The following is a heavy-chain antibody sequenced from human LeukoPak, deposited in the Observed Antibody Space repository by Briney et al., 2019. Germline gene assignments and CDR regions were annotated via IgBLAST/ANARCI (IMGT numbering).Heavy chain of an antibody. CDR2: IKQDESEK. V-gene: IGHV3-7*01. CDR1: GFTFSDYW. J-gene: IGHJ4*02. Sequence: GGSLRLSCAAYGFTFSDYWMSWVRQAPGKGLEGVANIKQDESEKYYVDSVKGRFTISRDNAKNSLYLQMNSLRAEDTAVYYCGRDRGRVGATITWGQGTLVIVSS. CDR3: GRDRGRVGATIT. D-gene: IGHD1-26*01.